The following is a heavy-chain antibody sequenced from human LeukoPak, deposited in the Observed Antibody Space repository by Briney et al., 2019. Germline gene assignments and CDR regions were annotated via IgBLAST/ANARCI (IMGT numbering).Heavy chain of an antibody. J-gene: IGHJ1*01. CDR1: GYTFTTYF. D-gene: IGHD5-24*01. CDR3: ARGSLSEMAKISY. CDR2: IDPSGGST. V-gene: IGHV1-46*01. Sequence: ASVKVSCKASGYTFTTYFMNWVRQAPGQGLEWMGIIDPSGGSTSYAQKFQGRVTVTRDMSTSIVYMELSSLRSEDTAVYYCARGSLSEMAKISYWGQGTLVTVSS.